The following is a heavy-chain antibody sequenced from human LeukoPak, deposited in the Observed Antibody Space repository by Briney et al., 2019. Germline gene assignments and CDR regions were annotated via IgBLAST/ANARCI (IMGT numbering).Heavy chain of an antibody. V-gene: IGHV3-49*04. CDR2: IRSKAHGGTT. J-gene: IGHJ4*02. Sequence: GRSLRLSCTASGFTFGDYAMSWVRQAPGKGLEWVGFIRSKAHGGTTEYAASVKGRFTISRDDSKSIAYLQMNSLKTEDTAVYYCTRLRPNYGSFDYWGQGTLVTVSS. CDR3: TRLRPNYGSFDY. CDR1: GFTFGDYA. D-gene: IGHD3-10*01.